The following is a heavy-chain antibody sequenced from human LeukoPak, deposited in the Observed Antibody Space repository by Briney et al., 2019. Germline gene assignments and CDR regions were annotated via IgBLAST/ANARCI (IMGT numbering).Heavy chain of an antibody. J-gene: IGHJ4*02. Sequence: GGSLRLSCAASGFTFSSYSMNWVRQAPGKGLEWVSSISSSSSYIYYADSVKGRFTISRDNAKNSLYLQMNSLRAEDTAVYHCARDRRSSGWERKDYWGQGTLVTVSS. CDR3: ARDRRSSGWERKDY. CDR1: GFTFSSYS. D-gene: IGHD6-19*01. V-gene: IGHV3-21*01. CDR2: ISSSSSYI.